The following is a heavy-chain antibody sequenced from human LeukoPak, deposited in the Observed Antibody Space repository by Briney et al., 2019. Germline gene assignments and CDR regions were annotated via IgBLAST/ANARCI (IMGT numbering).Heavy chain of an antibody. D-gene: IGHD2-2*01. Sequence: GGSLRLSRVASGFTFSNHWMSWVRQAPGKGLEWVANIKQDESKTYYVDSVKGRFTISRDNAKNSLYLQINSLRAEDTAMYYCAREASLYCSGNDCYWAFDRWGQGTLVTVSS. J-gene: IGHJ5*02. V-gene: IGHV3-7*01. CDR3: AREASLYCSGNDCYWAFDR. CDR2: IKQDESKT. CDR1: GFTFSNHW.